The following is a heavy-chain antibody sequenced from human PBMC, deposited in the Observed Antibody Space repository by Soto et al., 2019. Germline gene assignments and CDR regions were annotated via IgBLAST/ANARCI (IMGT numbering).Heavy chain of an antibody. V-gene: IGHV4-34*01. CDR2: INHSGST. D-gene: IGHD2-2*01. CDR1: GGSFSGYY. J-gene: IGHJ6*02. CDR3: ARGSRYCSSTSCYYYYYGMDV. Sequence: SETLSLTCAVYGGSFSGYYWSWIRQPPGKGLEWIGEINHSGSTNYNPSLKSRVTISVDTSENQFSLKLSSVTAADTAVYYCARGSRYCSSTSCYYYYYGMDVWGQGTTVTVSS.